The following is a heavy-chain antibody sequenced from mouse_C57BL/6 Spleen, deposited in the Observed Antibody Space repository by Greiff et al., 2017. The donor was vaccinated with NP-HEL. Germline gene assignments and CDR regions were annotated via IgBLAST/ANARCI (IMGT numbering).Heavy chain of an antibody. V-gene: IGHV1-64*01. J-gene: IGHJ2*01. Sequence: QVQLQQPGAELVKPGASVKLSCKASGYTFTSYWMHWVKQRPGQGLEWIGMIHPNSGSTNYNEKFKSKATLTVAKSSSTAYMQLSSLTAEDSAVYYCARRDYDPFDYWGQGTTLTVSS. CDR1: GYTFTSYW. D-gene: IGHD2-4*01. CDR3: ARRDYDPFDY. CDR2: IHPNSGST.